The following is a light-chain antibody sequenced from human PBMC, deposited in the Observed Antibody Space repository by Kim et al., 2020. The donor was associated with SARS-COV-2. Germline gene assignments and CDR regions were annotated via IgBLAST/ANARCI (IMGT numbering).Light chain of an antibody. V-gene: IGLV2-11*01. CDR1: SSDVGGYNY. Sequence: SPGQSVTISCTGSSSDVGGYNYVSWYQQHPGKAPKLIMYDVSKRPAGVPDRVSGSKSGNTASLTISGLQAEDEADYYCCSYAGSWVFGGGTQLTVL. CDR2: DVS. CDR3: CSYAGSWV. J-gene: IGLJ3*02.